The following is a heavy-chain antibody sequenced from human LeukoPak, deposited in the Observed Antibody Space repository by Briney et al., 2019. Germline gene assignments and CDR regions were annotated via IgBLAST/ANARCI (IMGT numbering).Heavy chain of an antibody. CDR1: GFTLSGSA. CDR2: VIVDSGRT. V-gene: IGHV1-58*01. Sequence: SVKVSCKASGFTLSGSAVQWVRQARGQRLEWLGWVIVDSGRTHFLQKLQDRVILSRDMSTNTAYMELTGLTSEDTAVYYCATDSTPMVRGLIIAFAYWGQGTQVTVSS. J-gene: IGHJ4*02. CDR3: ATDSTPMVRGLIIAFAY. D-gene: IGHD3-10*01.